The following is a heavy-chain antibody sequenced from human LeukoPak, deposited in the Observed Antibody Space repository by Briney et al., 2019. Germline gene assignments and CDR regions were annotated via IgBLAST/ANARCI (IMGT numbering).Heavy chain of an antibody. CDR3: ARGLWFGELSHWFDP. CDR2: IYHSGST. Sequence: SGTLSLTCAVSGGSISSSNWWSWVRQPPGQGLEWIGEIYHSGSTNYNPSLKSRVTISVDKSKNQFSLKLSSVTAADTAVYYCARGLWFGELSHWFDPWGQGTLVTVSS. CDR1: GGSISSSNW. J-gene: IGHJ5*02. D-gene: IGHD3-10*01. V-gene: IGHV4-4*02.